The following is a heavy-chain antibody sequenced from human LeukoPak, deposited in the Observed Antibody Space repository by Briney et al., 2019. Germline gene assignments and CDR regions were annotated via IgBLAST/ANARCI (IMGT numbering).Heavy chain of an antibody. Sequence: PSETLSLTCTVSGGSISSGSYYWSWIRQPAGKGLEWIGRIYTSGSTNYNPSLKSRVTISVDTSKNQFSLKLSSLTAADTAVYYCASGVAGTLYYYYYMDVWGKGTTVTVSS. J-gene: IGHJ6*03. D-gene: IGHD6-19*01. CDR1: GGSISSGSYY. CDR3: ASGVAGTLYYYYYMDV. V-gene: IGHV4-61*02. CDR2: IYTSGST.